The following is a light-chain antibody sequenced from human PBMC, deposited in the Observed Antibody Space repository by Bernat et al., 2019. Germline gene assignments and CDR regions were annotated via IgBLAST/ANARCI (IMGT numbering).Light chain of an antibody. CDR1: SSDVGGYNY. CDR3: SSYTSTSSIYV. J-gene: IGLJ1*01. V-gene: IGLV2-14*03. CDR2: DVS. Sequence: QSALTQPASVSGSPGQSITISCTGTSSDVGGYNYVSWYQQHSGTAPKVMIYDVSNRPSGISNRFSGSKSGNTASLTISGLQAEDEADYYCSSYTSTSSIYVFGTGTKVTVL.